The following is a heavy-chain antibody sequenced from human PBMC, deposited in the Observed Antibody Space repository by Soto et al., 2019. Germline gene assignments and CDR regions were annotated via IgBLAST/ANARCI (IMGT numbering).Heavy chain of an antibody. CDR2: ISYDGSNK. CDR3: AKAEGLQQWLVLYDY. D-gene: IGHD6-19*01. CDR1: GFTFSSYG. Sequence: GGSLRLSCAASGFTFSSYGMHWVRQAPGKGLEWVAVISYDGSNKYYADSVKGRFTLSRDNSKNTLYLQMNSLRAEDTAVYYCAKAEGLQQWLVLYDYWGQGTLVTVSS. J-gene: IGHJ4*02. V-gene: IGHV3-30*18.